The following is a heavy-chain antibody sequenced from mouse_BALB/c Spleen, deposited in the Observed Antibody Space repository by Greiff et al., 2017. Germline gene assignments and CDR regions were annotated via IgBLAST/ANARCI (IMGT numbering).Heavy chain of an antibody. V-gene: IGHV1-9*01. CDR3: ARRGNYPYYYAMDY. CDR1: GYTFSSYW. Sequence: VQLQQSGAELMKPGASVMISCKATGYTFSSYWIEWVKQRPGHGLEWIGEILPGSGSTNYNEKFKGKATFTADTSSNTAYMQLSSLTSEDSAVYYCARRGNYPYYYAMDYWGQGTSVTVSS. J-gene: IGHJ4*01. CDR2: ILPGSGST. D-gene: IGHD2-1*01.